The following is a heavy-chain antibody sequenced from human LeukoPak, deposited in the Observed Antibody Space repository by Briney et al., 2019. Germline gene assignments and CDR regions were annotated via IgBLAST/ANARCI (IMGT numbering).Heavy chain of an antibody. J-gene: IGHJ4*02. V-gene: IGHV1-18*01. CDR3: ARESMRKLDY. D-gene: IGHD2-8*01. Sequence: ASVKVSCKASGYTFSIYSIAWVRQAPGQGLEWMGWISAYNGNTNYAQKLQGRVTMTTDTSTSTAYMELRSLRSDDTAVYYCARESMRKLDYWGQGTLVTVSS. CDR1: GYTFSIYS. CDR2: ISAYNGNT.